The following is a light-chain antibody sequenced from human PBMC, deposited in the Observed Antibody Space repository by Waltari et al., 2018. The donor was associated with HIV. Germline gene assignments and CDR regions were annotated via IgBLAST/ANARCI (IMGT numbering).Light chain of an antibody. V-gene: IGLV3-1*01. CDR3: KAWDTSTSGV. CDR1: KSLTNY. Sequence: SYELTPPPSVSASLGHTASITCSADKSLTNYASWYQQRPGQSPVLVIYKDTNRPTGIPERFSASNSGNTATLTISGTQAMDGADYYCKAWDTSTSGVFGGGTKLTVL. J-gene: IGLJ2*01. CDR2: KDT.